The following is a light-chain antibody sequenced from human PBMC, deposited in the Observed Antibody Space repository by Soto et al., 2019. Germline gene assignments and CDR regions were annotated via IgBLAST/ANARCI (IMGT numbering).Light chain of an antibody. CDR3: AAGGDRLKGGV. CDR2: VNN. CDR1: SSNIGSNT. V-gene: IGLV1-44*01. J-gene: IGLJ3*02. Sequence: QSVLTQPPSASGSPGQRVTISCSGSSSNIGSNTVNWYQQFPGRATKLLIVVNNQRRSGVPDRFSGSKSGTSASLAISGLQSEDEAAYYCAAGGDRLKGGVFGGGTKLTVL.